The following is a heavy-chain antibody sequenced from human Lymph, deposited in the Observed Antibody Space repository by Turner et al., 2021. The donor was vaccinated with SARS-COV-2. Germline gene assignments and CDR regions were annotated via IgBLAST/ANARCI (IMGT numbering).Heavy chain of an antibody. D-gene: IGHD5-12*01. J-gene: IGHJ4*02. CDR3: AKARDGYNFFTIDY. V-gene: IGHV3-23*01. CDR1: GFTFSSYA. CDR2: ISGSGGST. Sequence: EVQLLESGGGLVQPGGSLRLSCAASGFTFSSYAMSWVRQAPGMGLEWVSAISGSGGSTYYADSVKGRFTISRDNSKNTLYLQMNSLRAEDTAVYYCAKARDGYNFFTIDYWGQGTLVTVSS.